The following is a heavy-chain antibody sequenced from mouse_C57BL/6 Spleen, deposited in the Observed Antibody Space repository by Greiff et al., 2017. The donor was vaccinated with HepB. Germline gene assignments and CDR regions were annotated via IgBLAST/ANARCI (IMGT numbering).Heavy chain of an antibody. Sequence: EVQLQQSGPELVKPGASVKISCKASGYTFTDYYMNWVKQSHGKSLEWIGDINPNNGGTSYNQKFKGKATLTVDKSSSTAYMELRSLTSEDSAVYYWARGAYYSKYGNYYAMDYGGQGTSVTVSS. CDR2: INPNNGGT. CDR3: ARGAYYSKYGNYYAMDY. CDR1: GYTFTDYY. V-gene: IGHV1-26*01. D-gene: IGHD2-5*01. J-gene: IGHJ4*01.